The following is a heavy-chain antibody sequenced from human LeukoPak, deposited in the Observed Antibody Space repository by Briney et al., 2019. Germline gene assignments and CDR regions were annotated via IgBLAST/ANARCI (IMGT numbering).Heavy chain of an antibody. CDR1: GGTFSSYA. V-gene: IGHV1-69*13. CDR2: IIPIFGTA. D-gene: IGHD6-13*01. CDR3: ARGRPQSGIAAAGPNYYYYMDV. J-gene: IGHJ6*03. Sequence: VASVKVSCKASGGTFSSYAISWVRQAPGQGLEWMEGIIPIFGTANYAQKFQGRVTITADESTSTAYMELSSLRSEDTAVYYCARGRPQSGIAAAGPNYYYYMDVWGKGTTVTVSS.